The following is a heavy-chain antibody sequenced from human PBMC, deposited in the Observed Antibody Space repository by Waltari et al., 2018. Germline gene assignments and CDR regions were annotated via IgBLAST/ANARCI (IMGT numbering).Heavy chain of an antibody. J-gene: IGHJ6*03. CDR2: ISYDGSNK. CDR3: ARDMIVVVIDYYMDV. D-gene: IGHD3-22*01. V-gene: IGHV3-30*01. Sequence: QVQLVESGGGVVQPGRSLRLSCAASGFTLSSYAMHWVRQAPGKGLEWVAVISYDGSNKYYADSVKGRFTISRDNSKNTLYLQMNSLRAEDTAVYYCARDMIVVVIDYYMDVWGKGTTVTVSS. CDR1: GFTLSSYA.